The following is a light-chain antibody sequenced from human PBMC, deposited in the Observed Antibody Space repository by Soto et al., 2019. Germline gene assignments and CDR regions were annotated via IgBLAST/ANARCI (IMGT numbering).Light chain of an antibody. CDR2: DVS. Sequence: QSALTQPRSVSGSPGQSVTSSCTGTSSDVGGYNYVSWYQQHPGKAPKLMIYDVSKRPSGVPDRFSGSKSGNTASLTISGLQAEDEADYYCCSYACSYTVFGTGTKLTVL. J-gene: IGLJ1*01. V-gene: IGLV2-11*01. CDR1: SSDVGGYNY. CDR3: CSYACSYTV.